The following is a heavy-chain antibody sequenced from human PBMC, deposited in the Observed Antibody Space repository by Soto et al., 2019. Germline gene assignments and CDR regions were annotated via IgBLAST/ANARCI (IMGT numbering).Heavy chain of an antibody. CDR3: ARDTLNYDSSGYYSVPFDI. V-gene: IGHV4-38-2*01. D-gene: IGHD3-22*01. CDR2: IYHSGST. CDR1: GYSISSGYY. Sequence: SETLSLTCAVSGYSISSGYYWGWLRQPPGKGLEWIGSIYHSGSTNYNPSLKSRVTISVDTSKNQFSLNLNSVTAADTAVYYCARDTLNYDSSGYYSVPFDIWGQGTLVTVSS. J-gene: IGHJ3*02.